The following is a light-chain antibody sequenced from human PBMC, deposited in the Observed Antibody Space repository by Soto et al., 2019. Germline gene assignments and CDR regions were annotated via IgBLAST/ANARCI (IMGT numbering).Light chain of an antibody. CDR2: WAS. CDR3: QQYYSSPLP. CDR1: QIVLYSSNNKNY. Sequence: DIVMTQSPDSLAVSPGERATINCKSSQIVLYSSNNKNYLAWYQHKPGQPPKLLIYWASTRESGVPDRFSGSGSGTDFTLTISSLQAEDVAVYYCQQYYSSPLPFGGGTKVDI. V-gene: IGKV4-1*01. J-gene: IGKJ4*01.